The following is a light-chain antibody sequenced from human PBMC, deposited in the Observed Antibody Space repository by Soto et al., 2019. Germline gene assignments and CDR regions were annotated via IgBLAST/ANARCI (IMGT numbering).Light chain of an antibody. CDR1: SSDVGAYNF. V-gene: IGLV2-14*03. CDR3: SSYTISRTYV. CDR2: NVY. Sequence: QSVLTQPASVSGSPGQSITISCTGTSSDVGAYNFVSWHQQHPGKAPKLIIYNVYDRPSGISYRFSGSKSGNTASLTISGLQGEDEADYYCSSYTISRTYVFGTGTKSPS. J-gene: IGLJ1*01.